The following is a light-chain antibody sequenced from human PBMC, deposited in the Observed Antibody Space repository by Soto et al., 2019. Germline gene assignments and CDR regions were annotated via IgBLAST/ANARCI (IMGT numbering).Light chain of an antibody. J-gene: IGKJ2*01. CDR3: QQYDGYSRT. V-gene: IGKV1-5*03. Sequence: DIQMTQSPSTLSASVGDRVTITCRASQSVSTWLAWYQQKPGKAPKLLIYKASSLESGVPSRFSGIGSGTEFTLTISSLQPDDFATYYCQQYDGYSRTFGQGTKLEIK. CDR2: KAS. CDR1: QSVSTW.